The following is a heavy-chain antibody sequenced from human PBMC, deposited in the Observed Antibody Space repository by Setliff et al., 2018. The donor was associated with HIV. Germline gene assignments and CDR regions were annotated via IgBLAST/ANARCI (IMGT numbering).Heavy chain of an antibody. Sequence: PGGSLRLSCAASVFAFKIHNMNWVRQAPGKGLEWVAHINQDGSEKNHVDSVKGRFTISRDNARNSLYLQMNSLKADDTAVYYCARDVAVAGTEFWGQGTLVTVSS. D-gene: IGHD6-19*01. CDR3: ARDVAVAGTEF. CDR2: INQDGSEK. CDR1: VFAFKIHN. V-gene: IGHV3-7*01. J-gene: IGHJ4*02.